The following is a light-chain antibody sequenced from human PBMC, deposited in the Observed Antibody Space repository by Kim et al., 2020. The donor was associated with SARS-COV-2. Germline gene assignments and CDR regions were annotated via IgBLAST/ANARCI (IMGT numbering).Light chain of an antibody. CDR1: SGSIASNY. CDR3: QSYDSSNQVV. Sequence: KTVTISCTRSSGSIASNYVQWYQQRPSSAPTTVIYEDNQRPSGVPDRFSGSIDSSSNSASLTISGLKTEDEADYYCQSYDSSNQVVFGGGTQLTVL. CDR2: EDN. J-gene: IGLJ2*01. V-gene: IGLV6-57*03.